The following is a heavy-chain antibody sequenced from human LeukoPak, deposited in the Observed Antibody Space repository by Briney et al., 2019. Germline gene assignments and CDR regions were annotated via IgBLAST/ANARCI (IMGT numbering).Heavy chain of an antibody. CDR2: IFGGLNT. CDR3: ARAVLQYYYDSSGYYFDY. CDR1: GFNVSNNY. D-gene: IGHD3-22*01. V-gene: IGHV3-53*01. J-gene: IGHJ4*02. Sequence: PGGSLRLSCAASGFNVSNNYMSWVRQAPGKGLEWVSVIFGGLNTFYADSVKGRFTISRDNSKNTVFFQMNSLRAEDTAVYYCARAVLQYYYDSSGYYFDYWGQGTLVTVSS.